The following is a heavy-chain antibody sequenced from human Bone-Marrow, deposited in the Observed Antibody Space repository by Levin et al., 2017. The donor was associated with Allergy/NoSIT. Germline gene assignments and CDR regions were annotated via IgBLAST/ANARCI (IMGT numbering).Heavy chain of an antibody. CDR1: GFTITDYS. V-gene: IGHV3-11*01. J-gene: IGHJ4*02. CDR2: ITSSGDPI. Sequence: GESLKISCAASGFTITDYSMSWNRQAPGKGLEWVAYITSSGDPIYYADSVKGRFTISRDNAKNSLSLQMNSLRGEDTAVYYCARETWLRQPYLIEYWGQGTLVTVSS. CDR3: ARETWLRQPYLIEY. D-gene: IGHD5-12*01.